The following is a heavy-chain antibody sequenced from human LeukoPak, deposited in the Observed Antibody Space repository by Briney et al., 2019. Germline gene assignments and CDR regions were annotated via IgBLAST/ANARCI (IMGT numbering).Heavy chain of an antibody. CDR1: GFTFSSYA. CDR2: ISYDGSNK. Sequence: GGSLRLSCAASGFTFSSYAMHWVRQAPGKGLEWVAVISYDGSNKYYADSVKGRFTISRDNSKNTLYLQMNSLRAEDTAVYYCARDRDSSGWYLGAFDIWGQGTMVTVSS. V-gene: IGHV3-30-3*01. J-gene: IGHJ3*02. CDR3: ARDRDSSGWYLGAFDI. D-gene: IGHD6-19*01.